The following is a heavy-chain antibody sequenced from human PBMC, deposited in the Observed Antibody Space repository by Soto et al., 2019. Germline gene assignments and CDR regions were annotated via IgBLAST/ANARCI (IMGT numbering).Heavy chain of an antibody. Sequence: GGSLRLSCAASGFTFSDYYMSWIRQAPGKGLEWVSYISSSGSTIYYADSVKGRFTISRDNAKNSLYLQMNSLRAEDTAVYYCAGSYYYDSSGYCDYWGQGTLVTVSS. V-gene: IGHV3-11*01. J-gene: IGHJ4*02. CDR2: ISSSGSTI. D-gene: IGHD3-22*01. CDR3: AGSYYYDSSGYCDY. CDR1: GFTFSDYY.